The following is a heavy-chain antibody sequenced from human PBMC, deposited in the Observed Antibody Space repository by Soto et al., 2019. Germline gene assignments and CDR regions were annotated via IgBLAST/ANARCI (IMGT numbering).Heavy chain of an antibody. CDR3: ARYEQLVDSY. Sequence: GGSLKISCNGSGYSLTSYWISWVRQMPGKGLEWRGRIDLSDSYTNYSPSFQGHVTISADRSISTAYLQWSSLNASDTAMYYCARYEQLVDSYWGQGTLVTVSS. V-gene: IGHV5-10-1*01. D-gene: IGHD6-6*01. CDR1: GYSLTSYW. CDR2: IDLSDSYT. J-gene: IGHJ4*02.